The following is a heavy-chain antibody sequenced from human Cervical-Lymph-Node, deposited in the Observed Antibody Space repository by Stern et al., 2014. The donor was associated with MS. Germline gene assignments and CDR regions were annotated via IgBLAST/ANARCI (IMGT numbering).Heavy chain of an antibody. CDR3: AMFGGGNYFDY. D-gene: IGHD3-10*02. J-gene: IGHJ4*02. V-gene: IGHV3-33*01. Sequence: VQLVESGGGVVQPGRSLRLSCAASGFTFSSYGLHWVRQAPGKGLEWVAVIWSDGRNKYYADSVKGRITISRDTSKNTLYLQMNSLRAEDMAVYYCAMFGGGNYFDYWGQGTLVTVSS. CDR1: GFTFSSYG. CDR2: IWSDGRNK.